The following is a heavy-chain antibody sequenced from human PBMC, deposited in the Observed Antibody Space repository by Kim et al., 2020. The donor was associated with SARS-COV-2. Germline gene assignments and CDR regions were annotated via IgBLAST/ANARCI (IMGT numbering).Heavy chain of an antibody. D-gene: IGHD2-2*02. CDR1: GFTFSSHW. Sequence: GGSLRLSCAASGFTFSSHWMHWVRQAPGKGLVCVSRIGNDGRNTCYADSVKGRFTVSRDDSKNMLYLQMNSLRAEDTAVYYCARGRCPGYMDSWGQGILVTVSS. CDR2: IGNDGRNT. J-gene: IGHJ5*01. V-gene: IGHV3-74*01. CDR3: ARGRCPGYMDS.